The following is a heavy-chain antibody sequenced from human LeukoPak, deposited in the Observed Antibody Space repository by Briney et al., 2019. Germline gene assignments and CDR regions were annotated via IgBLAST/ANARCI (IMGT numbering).Heavy chain of an antibody. Sequence: ASVKVSCKASGYTSTSYYMHWVRQAPGQGLEWMGIINPSGGSTSYAQKFQGRVTMTRDTSTSTVYMELSSLRSEDTAVYYCARDFAHTIFGVATWGYWGQGTLVTVSS. V-gene: IGHV1-46*01. D-gene: IGHD3-3*01. J-gene: IGHJ4*02. CDR2: INPSGGST. CDR3: ARDFAHTIFGVATWGY. CDR1: GYTSTSYY.